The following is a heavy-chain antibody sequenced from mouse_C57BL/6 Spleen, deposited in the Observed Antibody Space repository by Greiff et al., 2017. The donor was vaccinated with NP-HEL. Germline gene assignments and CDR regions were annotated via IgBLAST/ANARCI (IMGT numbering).Heavy chain of an antibody. D-gene: IGHD1-1*01. CDR1: GYAFTHYL. J-gene: IGHJ1*03. V-gene: IGHV1-54*01. CDR2: INPGSGGT. Sequence: QVQLQQSGAELVRPGPSVKVSCKASGYAFTHYLIEWVKQRPGQGLEWIGVINPGSGGTNYNDKFKGKATLTADKSSRTAYMQLSSLTSEDSAVYFWAISVYYGSSHEYFDVWGTGTTVTVSS. CDR3: AISVYYGSSHEYFDV.